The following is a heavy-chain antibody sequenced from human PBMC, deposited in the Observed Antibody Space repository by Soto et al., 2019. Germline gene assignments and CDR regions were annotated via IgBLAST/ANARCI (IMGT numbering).Heavy chain of an antibody. CDR2: IYYSGST. Sequence: QVQLQESGPGLVKPSETLSLTCTVSGGSISSGGYYWSWIRPHPGKGLEWIGYIYYSGSTYYNPSLKSRVTISVDTSKNQFSLKLSSVTAADTAVSYCARSAYYDSSGYDYWGQGTLVTVSS. CDR3: ARSAYYDSSGYDY. D-gene: IGHD3-22*01. J-gene: IGHJ4*02. V-gene: IGHV4-31*03. CDR1: GGSISSGGYY.